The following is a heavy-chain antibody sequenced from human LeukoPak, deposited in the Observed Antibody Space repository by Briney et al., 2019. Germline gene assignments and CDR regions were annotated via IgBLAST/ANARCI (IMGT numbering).Heavy chain of an antibody. J-gene: IGHJ4*02. CDR1: GGSISSGGYY. Sequence: PSQTLSLTCTVSGGSISSGGYYWTWIRQHPGKGLEWIGYIYYSGSTYYNPSLESRVTISVDTSKNQFSLKLSSVTAADTAVYYCARFGHGGRDYWGQGTLVTVSS. V-gene: IGHV4-31*03. D-gene: IGHD3/OR15-3a*01. CDR3: ARFGHGGRDY. CDR2: IYYSGST.